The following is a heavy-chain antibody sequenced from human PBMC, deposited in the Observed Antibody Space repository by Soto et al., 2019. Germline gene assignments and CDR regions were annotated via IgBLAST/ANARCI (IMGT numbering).Heavy chain of an antibody. CDR1: EFTFSNYW. D-gene: IGHD3-22*01. Sequence: GGSLRLSCAASEFTFSNYWMYWVRQAPGKGLEWVSVIYSGGSTYYADSVKGRFTISRDNSKNTLYLQMNSLRAEDTAVYYCARDRVESGYPEYFQHWGQGTLVTVSS. J-gene: IGHJ1*01. CDR2: IYSGGST. V-gene: IGHV3-53*01. CDR3: ARDRVESGYPEYFQH.